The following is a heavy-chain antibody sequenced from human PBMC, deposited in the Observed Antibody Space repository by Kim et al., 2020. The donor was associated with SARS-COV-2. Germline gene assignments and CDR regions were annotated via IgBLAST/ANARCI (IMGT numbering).Heavy chain of an antibody. CDR1: GFTFDDYA. CDR2: ISWNSGSI. V-gene: IGHV3-9*01. Sequence: GGSLRLSCAASGFTFDDYAMHWVRQAPGKGLEWVSGISWNSGSIGYADSVKGRFTISRDNAKNSLYLQMNSLRAEDTALYYCAKGPYGDYGVFFDYWGQGTLVTVSS. J-gene: IGHJ4*02. CDR3: AKGPYGDYGVFFDY. D-gene: IGHD4-17*01.